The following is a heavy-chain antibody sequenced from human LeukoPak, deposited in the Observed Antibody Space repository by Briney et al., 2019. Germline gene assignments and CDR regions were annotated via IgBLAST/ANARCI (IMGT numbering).Heavy chain of an antibody. CDR2: ISAYNGNT. J-gene: IGHJ6*03. D-gene: IGHD6-13*01. Sequence: ASVKVSCKASGYTFTSYGISWVRQAPGQGLEWMGWISAYNGNTNYAQKLQGRVTMTTDTSTSTAYMELRSLRSDDTAVYYCARLCDAEPDIAAAGPGLSYSYYYMDVWGKGTTVTASS. CDR1: GYTFTSYG. CDR3: ARLCDAEPDIAAAGPGLSYSYYYMDV. V-gene: IGHV1-18*01.